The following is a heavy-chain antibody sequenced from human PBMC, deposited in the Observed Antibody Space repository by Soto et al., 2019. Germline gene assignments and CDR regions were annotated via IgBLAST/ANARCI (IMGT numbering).Heavy chain of an antibody. D-gene: IGHD6-6*01. J-gene: IGHJ4*02. CDR1: GFTFSSYA. Sequence: GGSLRLACAASGFTFSSYAMSWVRQAPGKGLEWVSAISGSGGSTYYADSVKGRFTISRDNSKNTLYLQMNSLRAEDTAVYYCAKVRTYESIAALTFDYWGQAILVSVPS. CDR3: AKVRTYESIAALTFDY. CDR2: ISGSGGST. V-gene: IGHV3-23*01.